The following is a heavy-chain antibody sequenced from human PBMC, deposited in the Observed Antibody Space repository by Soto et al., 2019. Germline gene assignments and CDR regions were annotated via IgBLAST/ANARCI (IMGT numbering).Heavy chain of an antibody. CDR1: GGSISSYY. CDR2: IYNSGST. Sequence: SETLSLTCTVSGGSISSYYWSWIRQPPGKGLEWIGYIYNSGSTNYSPSLKSRVTISVDTSKNQFSLKLTSVTAADTAVYFCAREDNWNGLVYWGQGTPVTVSS. D-gene: IGHD1-20*01. J-gene: IGHJ4*02. CDR3: AREDNWNGLVY. V-gene: IGHV4-59*01.